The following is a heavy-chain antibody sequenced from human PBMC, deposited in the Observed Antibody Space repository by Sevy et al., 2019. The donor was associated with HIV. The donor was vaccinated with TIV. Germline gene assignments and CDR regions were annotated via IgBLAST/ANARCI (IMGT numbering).Heavy chain of an antibody. CDR3: AKDTCSSTSCYYQDAFDI. Sequence: GGSLRLSCAASGFTFSSYAMSWVRQAPGKGLEWVSGISDSGGSTYYAYSVKGRFTISRDNSKNTLYLQMNSLRAEDTAVYYCAKDTCSSTSCYYQDAFDIWGQGTMVTVSS. V-gene: IGHV3-23*01. J-gene: IGHJ3*02. CDR2: ISDSGGST. D-gene: IGHD2-2*01. CDR1: GFTFSSYA.